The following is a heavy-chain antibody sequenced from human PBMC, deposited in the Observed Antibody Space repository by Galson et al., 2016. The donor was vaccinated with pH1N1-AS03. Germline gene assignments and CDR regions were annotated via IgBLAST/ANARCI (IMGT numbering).Heavy chain of an antibody. CDR1: GFTLSNYW. D-gene: IGHD5-24*01. V-gene: IGHV3-74*01. J-gene: IGHJ4*02. CDR3: ARDRDGSDYFDS. CDR2: INSDGSYT. Sequence: SLRLSCAASGFTLSNYWMHWVRQAPGKGLVWVSRINSDGSYTNYADSGWGRFTISRDNARNSLYLQMDSLRAEDTAVYYCARDRDGSDYFDSWGQGTLVTVSS.